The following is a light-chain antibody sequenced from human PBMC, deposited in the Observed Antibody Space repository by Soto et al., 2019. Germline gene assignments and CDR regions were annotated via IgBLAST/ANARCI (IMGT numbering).Light chain of an antibody. Sequence: EIVMTQSPATLSVSPGERATLSCRASQSVSNNLAWFQQKPGQAPRLLIYGASTRATGIPGRFSGSGSGTEFALTISSMQSEDFAVYYCQQYNNWPRTFGQGTKVDSK. CDR1: QSVSNN. CDR2: GAS. CDR3: QQYNNWPRT. V-gene: IGKV3-15*01. J-gene: IGKJ1*01.